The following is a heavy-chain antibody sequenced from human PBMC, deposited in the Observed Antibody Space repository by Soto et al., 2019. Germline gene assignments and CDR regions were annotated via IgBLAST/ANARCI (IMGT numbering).Heavy chain of an antibody. CDR2: INAGNGNT. CDR3: ARVPSAYSSSWTEFDY. V-gene: IGHV1-3*01. J-gene: IGHJ4*02. CDR1: GYTFTTYA. Sequence: ASVKVSCKASGYTFTTYAMHWVRQAPGQRLEWVGWINAGNGNTKYSQKFKGRVTITRDTSASTAYMELSSLRSEDTAVYYCARVPSAYSSSWTEFDYWGQGTLVTVSS. D-gene: IGHD6-13*01.